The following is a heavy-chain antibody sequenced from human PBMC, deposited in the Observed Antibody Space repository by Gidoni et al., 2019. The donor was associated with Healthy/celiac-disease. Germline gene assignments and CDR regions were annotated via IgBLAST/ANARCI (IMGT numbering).Heavy chain of an antibody. CDR2: IYTSGST. J-gene: IGHJ5*02. CDR1: GGSISSGSYY. CDR3: AREVRRRNWFDP. Sequence: QVQLQESGPGLVKPSQTLSLTCTVSGGSISSGSYYWSWIRQPAGKGLEWIGRIYTSGSTNYNPSLKSRVTISVDTSKNQFSLKLSSVTAADTAVYYCAREVRRRNWFDPWGQGTLVTVSS. V-gene: IGHV4-61*02.